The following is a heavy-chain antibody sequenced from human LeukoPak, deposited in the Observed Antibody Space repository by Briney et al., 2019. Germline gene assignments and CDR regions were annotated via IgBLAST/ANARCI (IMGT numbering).Heavy chain of an antibody. Sequence: GGSLRLSCAASGFTFSNYNMNWVRQAPGKGLEWVSSVTSSTTDIYYADSVKGRFTISRDNSKNTLYLQMNSLRAEDTAVYYCARDLNSSSWPNFDYWGQGTLVTVSS. D-gene: IGHD6-13*01. J-gene: IGHJ4*02. V-gene: IGHV3-21*04. CDR1: GFTFSNYN. CDR2: VTSSTTDI. CDR3: ARDLNSSSWPNFDY.